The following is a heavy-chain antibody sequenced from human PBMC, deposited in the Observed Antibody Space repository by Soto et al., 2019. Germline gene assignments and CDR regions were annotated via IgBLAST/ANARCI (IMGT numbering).Heavy chain of an antibody. CDR3: ARYGGPSQNFDY. CDR2: IIPIFGTA. CDR1: GGTFSSYA. D-gene: IGHD4-17*01. V-gene: IGHV1-69*06. Sequence: SVKVSCKASGGTFSSYAISWVRQAPGQGLEWMGGIIPIFGTANYAQKFQGRVTITADKSTSTAYMELSSPRSEDTAVYYCARYGGPSQNFDYWGQGTLVTVSS. J-gene: IGHJ4*02.